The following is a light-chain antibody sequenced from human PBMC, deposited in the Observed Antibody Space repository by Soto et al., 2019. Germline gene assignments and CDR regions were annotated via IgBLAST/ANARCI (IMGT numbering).Light chain of an antibody. CDR1: QSISSW. Sequence: GDRVTITCRASQSISSWLAWYQQKPRKAPKLLIYDASSLQSGVPSRFGGSGSGTEFTLTISSLQPDDFATYYCQQYNSYSWTFGQGTKVDIK. CDR2: DAS. CDR3: QQYNSYSWT. J-gene: IGKJ1*01. V-gene: IGKV1-5*01.